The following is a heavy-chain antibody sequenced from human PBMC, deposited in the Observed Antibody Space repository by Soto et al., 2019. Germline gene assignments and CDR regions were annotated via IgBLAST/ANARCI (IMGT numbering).Heavy chain of an antibody. CDR1: GYTFTSYY. D-gene: IGHD2-15*01. CDR3: ARDRSRQWSEMCY. Sequence: GASVKVSCKASGYTFTSYYMHWVRQAPGQGLEWMGRINASGGSTSYAQKLQGRVTMTTDTSTSTAYMELRSLRSDDTAVYYCARDRSRQWSEMCYWGQGTLVTVSS. J-gene: IGHJ4*02. CDR2: INASGGST. V-gene: IGHV1-46*01.